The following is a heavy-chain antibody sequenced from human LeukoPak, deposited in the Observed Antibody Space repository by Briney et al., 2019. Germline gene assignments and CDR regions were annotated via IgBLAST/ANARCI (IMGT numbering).Heavy chain of an antibody. J-gene: IGHJ2*01. V-gene: IGHV4-59*08. Sequence: PSETLSLTCTVSGGSISSFYWSWIRQPPGKGLEWIGYIHYSGSTNYNPSLKSRVTISGDTSKNQFSLKLSSVTAADTAVYYCARLLLSVGNYWYFDLWGRGTLVTVSS. CDR2: IHYSGST. D-gene: IGHD1-26*01. CDR1: GGSISSFY. CDR3: ARLLLSVGNYWYFDL.